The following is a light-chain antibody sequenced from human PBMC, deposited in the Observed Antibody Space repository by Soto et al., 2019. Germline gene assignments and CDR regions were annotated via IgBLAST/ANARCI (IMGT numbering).Light chain of an antibody. CDR1: SCNIGSNP. J-gene: IGLJ2*01. Sequence: QSALTQPASASGTPGQRVTISCSGSSCNIGSNPVSWYQQLPRTAPKSLIYSDNKHPSGGPDRISGSSSGASASLVISWVQCEDEAEYYCAGWYDSRRGRVFGGGTQLTVL. V-gene: IGLV1-44*01. CDR2: SDN. CDR3: AGWYDSRRGRV.